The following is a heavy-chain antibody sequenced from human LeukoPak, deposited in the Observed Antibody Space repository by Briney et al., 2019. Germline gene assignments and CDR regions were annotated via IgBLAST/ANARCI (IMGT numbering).Heavy chain of an antibody. CDR1: GFTVSSKY. V-gene: IGHV3-66*01. D-gene: IGHD2-21*02. Sequence: PGGSLRLSCAASGFTVSSKYMSWVRQAPGKGLEWVSIFYSGGDSTNYADSVKGRFTISRDNSKNTLYLQMNSLRADDTAVYYCARERYCGGDCYSFAFDVWGQGTVVTVPS. J-gene: IGHJ3*01. CDR3: ARERYCGGDCYSFAFDV. CDR2: FYSGGDST.